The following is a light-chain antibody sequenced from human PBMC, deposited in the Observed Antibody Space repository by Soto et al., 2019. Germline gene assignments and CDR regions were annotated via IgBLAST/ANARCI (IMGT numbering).Light chain of an antibody. CDR3: QQTSSTPWT. CDR1: QTITSY. CDR2: AAS. Sequence: DIQMTQSPSSLSASVGDRVTITCRASQTITSYLTWYQQKPGKAPNLLIYAASSLHSGVPSRFSGSGSGTDFTLSISSLHPEDFAIYYCQQTSSTPWTFGQGTKVEI. J-gene: IGKJ1*01. V-gene: IGKV1-39*01.